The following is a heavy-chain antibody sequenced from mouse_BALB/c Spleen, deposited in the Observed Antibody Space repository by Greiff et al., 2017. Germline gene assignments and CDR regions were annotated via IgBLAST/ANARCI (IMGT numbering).Heavy chain of an antibody. CDR2: INPSNGRT. J-gene: IGHJ2*01. D-gene: IGHD1-1*01. Sequence: QVQLKQPGAELVKPGASVKLSCKASGYTFTSYWMHWVKQRPGQGLEWIGEINPSNGRTNYNEKFKSKATLTVDKSSSTAYMQLSSLTSEDSAVYYCARSDGNYLDYWGQGTTLTVSS. V-gene: IGHV1S81*02. CDR1: GYTFTSYW. CDR3: ARSDGNYLDY.